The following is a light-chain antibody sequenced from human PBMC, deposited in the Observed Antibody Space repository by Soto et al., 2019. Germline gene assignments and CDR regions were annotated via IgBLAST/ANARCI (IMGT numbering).Light chain of an antibody. CDR2: AAS. CDR1: QSISGY. V-gene: IGKV1-39*01. J-gene: IGKJ1*01. CDR3: QQSYSTPPT. Sequence: DIQMTQSPSSLSASVGDRVTITCRASQSISGYLNWYQQKPGKAPKLPIYAASSLQSGVPSRFSGSGSGTDFTLTISSLQPEDFATYYCQQSYSTPPTFGQGTKV.